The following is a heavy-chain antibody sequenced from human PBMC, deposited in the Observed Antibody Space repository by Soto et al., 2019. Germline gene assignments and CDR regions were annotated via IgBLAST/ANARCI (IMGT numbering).Heavy chain of an antibody. J-gene: IGHJ4*02. D-gene: IGHD3-22*01. CDR3: ARLTSITMIVVVIRPHYFDY. CDR2: IYYSGST. Sequence: SETLSLTCTVSGGSISSSSYYWGWIRQPPGKGLEWIGSIYYSGSTYYNPSLKSRVTISVDTSKNQFSLKLSSVTAADTAVYYCARLTSITMIVVVIRPHYFDYWGQGTLVTVSS. V-gene: IGHV4-39*01. CDR1: GGSISSSSYY.